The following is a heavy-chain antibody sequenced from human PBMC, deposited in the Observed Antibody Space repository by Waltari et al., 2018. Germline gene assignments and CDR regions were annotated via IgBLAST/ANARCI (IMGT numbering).Heavy chain of an antibody. V-gene: IGHV3-7*01. Sequence: EVQLVESGGGLVQPGGSLRLSCAASGFTFSGYWMSWVRQAPGKGLGWVANIKQDGSEKYDVDSVKGRFTISRDNAKNSLYLQMNSLRAEDTAVYYCASEPLSSGWYGYWGQGTLVTVSS. CDR1: GFTFSGYW. CDR3: ASEPLSSGWYGY. J-gene: IGHJ4*02. D-gene: IGHD6-19*01. CDR2: IKQDGSEK.